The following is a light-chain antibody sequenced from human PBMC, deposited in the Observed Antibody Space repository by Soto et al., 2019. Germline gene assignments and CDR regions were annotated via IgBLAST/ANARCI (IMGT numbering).Light chain of an antibody. CDR1: QNIDNY. CDR2: TAS. Sequence: DIQMTQSPSSLSASVGDRVTITCRASQNIDNYLNWYHQKPGKAPELLIVTASSLQSGGPSRFAGSGSGTHFTLTISSLQPEDIGAYYCQQSLSTPIYSFGQGTKVDIK. J-gene: IGKJ2*03. CDR3: QQSLSTPIYS. V-gene: IGKV1-39*01.